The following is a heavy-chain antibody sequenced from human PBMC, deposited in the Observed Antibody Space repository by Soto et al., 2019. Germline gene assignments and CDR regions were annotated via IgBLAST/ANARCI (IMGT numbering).Heavy chain of an antibody. D-gene: IGHD3-9*01. J-gene: IGHJ5*02. V-gene: IGHV4-30-4*01. CDR1: GGSISSGDYY. CDR2: IYYSGST. Sequence: QVQLQESGPGLVKPSQTLSLTCTVSGGSISSGDYYWSWIRQPPGKGLEWIGYIYYSGSTYYNPSLKSRVTISVDTSKNQFSLKLSSVTAADTAVYYCARGGYDILTGYYGVDPWGQGTLVTVSS. CDR3: ARGGYDILTGYYGVDP.